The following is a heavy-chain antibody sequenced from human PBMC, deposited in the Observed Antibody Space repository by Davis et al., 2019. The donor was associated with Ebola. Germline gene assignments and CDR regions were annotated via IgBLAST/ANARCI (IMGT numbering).Heavy chain of an antibody. CDR3: ARRYCSNTSCYGYYYYGMDV. V-gene: IGHV4-34*01. CDR2: INHSGST. J-gene: IGHJ6*02. D-gene: IGHD2-2*01. Sequence: SETLSLTCAVYGGSFSGYYWSWIRQPPGKGLEWIGEINHSGSTNYNPSLKSRVTISVDTSKNQFSLKLSSVTAADTAVYYCARRYCSNTSCYGYYYYGMDVWGQGTTVTVSS. CDR1: GGSFSGYY.